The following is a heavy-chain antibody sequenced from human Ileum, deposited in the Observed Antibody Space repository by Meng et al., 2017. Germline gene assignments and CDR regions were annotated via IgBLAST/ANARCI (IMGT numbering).Heavy chain of an antibody. V-gene: IGHV6-1*01. J-gene: IGHJ4*02. Sequence: QVQLQQSGPGLVKPWATLSLTCAVSGDSVSSNIAAWTSIRQSPSRGLEWLGRAYYRSKWYHHYGESLKSRLTIKPDTSKNQFSLQLNSVSPEATAVYYCARALGQYFDSWGQGTLVTVSS. D-gene: IGHD3-16*01. CDR3: ARALGQYFDS. CDR2: AYYRSKWYH. CDR1: GDSVSSNIAA.